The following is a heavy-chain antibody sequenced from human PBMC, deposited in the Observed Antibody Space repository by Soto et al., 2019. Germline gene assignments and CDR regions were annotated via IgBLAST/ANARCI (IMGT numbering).Heavy chain of an antibody. J-gene: IGHJ4*02. D-gene: IGHD3-10*01. Sequence: QVQLVESGGGVVQPGTSLRRSCAASGFTFSSYAMQWVRQAPGKGLEWVAVISYDGSNKYYADSVKGRFTISRDNSKNTLYLQMNSLRAEDTAVYYCARPDYGARSYPDYWGQGTLVIVSS. CDR3: ARPDYGARSYPDY. CDR1: GFTFSSYA. CDR2: ISYDGSNK. V-gene: IGHV3-30-3*01.